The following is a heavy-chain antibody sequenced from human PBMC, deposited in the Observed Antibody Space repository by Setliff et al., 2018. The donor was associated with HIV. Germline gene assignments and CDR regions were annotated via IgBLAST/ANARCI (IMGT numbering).Heavy chain of an antibody. Sequence: PSETLSLTCTVFGGSISSYYWSWIRQPPGKGLEWIGYIYYSGTTNYNPSLKSRVTISGDTSKNQFSLKLSSVTAADTAVYYCARGWSGSYDYWGRGTLVTVSS. CDR3: ARGWSGSYDY. V-gene: IGHV4-59*08. CDR1: GGSISSYY. CDR2: IYYSGTT. J-gene: IGHJ4*02. D-gene: IGHD1-26*01.